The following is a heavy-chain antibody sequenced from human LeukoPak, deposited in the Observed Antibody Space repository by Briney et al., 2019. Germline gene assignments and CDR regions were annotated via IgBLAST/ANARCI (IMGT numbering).Heavy chain of an antibody. D-gene: IGHD5-18*01. CDR2: INSDGSST. V-gene: IGHV3-74*01. CDR1: GFTFSSYW. CDR3: ARVGGYSYGPYYYYMDV. Sequence: PGGSLRLSCAASGFTFSSYWMHWVRQAPGKGLVWVSRINSDGSSTSYADSVKGRFTIPRDNAKNTLYLQMNSLRAEDTAVYYCARVGGYSYGPYYYYMDVWGKGTTVTVSS. J-gene: IGHJ6*03.